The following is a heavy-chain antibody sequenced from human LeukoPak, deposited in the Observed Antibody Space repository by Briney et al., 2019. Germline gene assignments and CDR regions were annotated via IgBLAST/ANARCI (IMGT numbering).Heavy chain of an antibody. CDR3: ARHMGTGWSDVFGI. Sequence: SETLSLTCTVSGGSISSYYWSWIRQPPGKGLEWIGYIHNSGATNYNPSLKSRLTISVDTSKNQFSLKLSSVTAADTAIYYCARHMGTGWSDVFGIWGQGTMVTVSS. V-gene: IGHV4-59*08. CDR2: IHNSGAT. D-gene: IGHD6-19*01. J-gene: IGHJ3*02. CDR1: GGSISSYY.